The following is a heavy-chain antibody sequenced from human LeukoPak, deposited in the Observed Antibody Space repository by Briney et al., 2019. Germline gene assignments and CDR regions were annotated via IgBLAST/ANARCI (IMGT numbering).Heavy chain of an antibody. CDR3: ARDEGILGAARPLDY. J-gene: IGHJ4*02. D-gene: IGHD6-6*01. Sequence: GGSLRLSCAASGFTVSSNYMSWVRQAPGKGLEWVSVIYSGGSTYYADSVKGRFTISRDNSKNTLYLQMNSLRAEDTAVYYCARDEGILGAARPLDYWGQGTLVTVSS. CDR2: IYSGGST. V-gene: IGHV3-53*05. CDR1: GFTVSSNY.